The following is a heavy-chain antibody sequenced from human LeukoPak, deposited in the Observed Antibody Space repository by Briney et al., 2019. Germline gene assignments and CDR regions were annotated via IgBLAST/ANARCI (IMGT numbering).Heavy chain of an antibody. CDR1: GFTFSSYA. D-gene: IGHD3-9*01. CDR2: ISGSGGST. CDR3: AKDGPLLGRYFDWLFPFDY. V-gene: IGHV3-23*01. Sequence: GGSLRLSCAASGFTFSSYAMGWVRQAPGKGLEWVSAISGSGGSTYYADSVKGRFTISRDNSKNTLYLQMNSLRAEDTAVYYCAKDGPLLGRYFDWLFPFDYWGQGTLVTVSS. J-gene: IGHJ4*02.